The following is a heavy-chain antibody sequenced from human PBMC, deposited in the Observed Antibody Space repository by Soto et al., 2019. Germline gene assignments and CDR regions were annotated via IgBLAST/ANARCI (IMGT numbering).Heavy chain of an antibody. D-gene: IGHD3-22*01. CDR2: MNPNSGNT. CDR3: ARDYYDSSGYYRDAFDI. CDR1: GYTFTSYD. J-gene: IGHJ3*02. Sequence: ASVKVSCKASGYTFTSYDINWVRQATGQGLEWMGWMNPNSGNTGYAQKFQGRVTITADKSTSTAYMELSSLRSEDTAVYYCARDYYDSSGYYRDAFDIWGQGTMVTVSS. V-gene: IGHV1-8*01.